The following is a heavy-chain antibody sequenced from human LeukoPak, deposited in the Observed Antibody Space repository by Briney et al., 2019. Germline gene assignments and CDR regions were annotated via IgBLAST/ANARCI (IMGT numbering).Heavy chain of an antibody. CDR2: LSYCGSSE. CDR3: VKDSPQYYYDSSQGRGFYY. V-gene: IGHV3-30*18. CDR1: GFTFSSYG. D-gene: IGHD3-22*01. Sequence: GRSLRLSCAAFGFTFSSYGMHWVRQAPGKGLEVVADLSYCGSSEYYADSVKGRITSSRDHSKNTLYLQMNSLRAEDTAVYYCVKDSPQYYYDSSQGRGFYYWGPGTLVTVSS. J-gene: IGHJ4*02.